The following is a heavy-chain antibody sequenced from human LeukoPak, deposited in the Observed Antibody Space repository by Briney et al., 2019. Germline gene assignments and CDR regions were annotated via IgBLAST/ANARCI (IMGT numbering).Heavy chain of an antibody. V-gene: IGHV3-30*04. CDR1: GFTFSSYE. D-gene: IGHD3-22*01. J-gene: IGHJ4*02. CDR2: ISYDGSNK. Sequence: PGGSLRLSCAASGFTFSSYEMNWVRQAPGKGLEWVAVISYDGSNKYYANSVKGRFTISRDNSKNTLYLQMNSLRAEDTAVYYCAREDYYDSSGYYRLDYWGQGTLVTVSS. CDR3: AREDYYDSSGYYRLDY.